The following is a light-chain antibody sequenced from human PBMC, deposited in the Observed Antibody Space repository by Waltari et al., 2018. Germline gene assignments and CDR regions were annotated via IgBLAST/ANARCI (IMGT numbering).Light chain of an antibody. CDR1: PGIVNY. J-gene: IGKJ4*01. CDR3: QKYNAAPLI. Sequence: IQMTQSPSSLSASVGDRVTITCRARPGIVNYLAWYQQKPGKVPRLLISSASTLQSGVPSRFSGSVSGTEVNLTIAGLQPEDVATYYCQKYNAAPLIFGGGTKVEIK. V-gene: IGKV1-27*01. CDR2: SAS.